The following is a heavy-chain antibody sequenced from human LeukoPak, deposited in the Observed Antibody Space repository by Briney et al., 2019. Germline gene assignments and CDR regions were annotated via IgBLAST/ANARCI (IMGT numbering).Heavy chain of an antibody. Sequence: GRSLRLSCAASGFTFSSYAMHWGRQAPGRGLEWVAVISYDGSNKYYADSVKGRFTISRDNSKNTLYLQMNSLRAEDTAVYYCARDHASLYWGQGTLVTVSS. CDR3: ARDHASLY. CDR2: ISYDGSNK. J-gene: IGHJ4*02. V-gene: IGHV3-30-3*01. CDR1: GFTFSSYA.